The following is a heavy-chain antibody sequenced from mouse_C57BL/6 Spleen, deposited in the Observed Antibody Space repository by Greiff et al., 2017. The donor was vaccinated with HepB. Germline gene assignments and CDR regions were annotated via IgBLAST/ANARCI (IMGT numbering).Heavy chain of an antibody. CDR1: GYSITSGYY. V-gene: IGHV3-6*01. Sequence: DVKLQESGPGLVKPSQSLSLTCSVTGYSITSGYYWNWIRQFPGNKLEWMGYISYDGSNNYNPSLKNRISITRDTSKNQFFLKLNSVTTEDTATYYCATLYGSSYVGYFDVWGTGTTVTVSS. CDR3: ATLYGSSYVGYFDV. J-gene: IGHJ1*03. CDR2: ISYDGSN. D-gene: IGHD1-1*01.